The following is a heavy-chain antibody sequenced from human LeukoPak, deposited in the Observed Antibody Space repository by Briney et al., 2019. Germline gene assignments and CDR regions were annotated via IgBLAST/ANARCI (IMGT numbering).Heavy chain of an antibody. CDR1: GYIFTTFS. V-gene: IGHV1-3*01. Sequence: ASVKVSCKASGYIFTTFSIHWVRQAPGQRLEWMGWINAGNGNTKYSQKFQDRVTITRDTSASTAYMEVSSLRSEDMAVYYCAGGGYDFWSGSPHDYWGQGTLVTVSS. CDR2: INAGNGNT. CDR3: AGGGYDFWSGSPHDY. J-gene: IGHJ4*02. D-gene: IGHD3-3*01.